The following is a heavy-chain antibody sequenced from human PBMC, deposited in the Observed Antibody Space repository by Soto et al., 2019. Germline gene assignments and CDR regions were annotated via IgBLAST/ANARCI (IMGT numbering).Heavy chain of an antibody. CDR3: AKLYPPYYGGNSSIGKDY. Sequence: QVQLVESGGGVVQPGRSLRLSCAASGFTFSSSGMHWVRQAPGKGLEWVAVISYDGSNKYYADSVKGRFTISRDNSKNRLYLQMNSLRAEDTAVYYCAKLYPPYYGGNSSIGKDYWGQGTLVTVSS. V-gene: IGHV3-30*18. J-gene: IGHJ4*02. D-gene: IGHD4-17*01. CDR1: GFTFSSSG. CDR2: ISYDGSNK.